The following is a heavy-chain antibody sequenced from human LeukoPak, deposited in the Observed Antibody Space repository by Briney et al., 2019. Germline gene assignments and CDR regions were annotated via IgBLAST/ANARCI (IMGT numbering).Heavy chain of an antibody. CDR1: GFTFSSYA. CDR3: AKDGTVAVAVVY. CDR2: ISYDGSNK. D-gene: IGHD6-19*01. Sequence: PGGSLRLSCAASGFTFSSYAMPWVRQAPGKGLEWVAVISYDGSNKYYADSVKGRFTISRDNSKNTLYLQMNSLRAEDTAVYYCAKDGTVAVAVVYWGQGTPVTVSS. V-gene: IGHV3-30-3*01. J-gene: IGHJ4*02.